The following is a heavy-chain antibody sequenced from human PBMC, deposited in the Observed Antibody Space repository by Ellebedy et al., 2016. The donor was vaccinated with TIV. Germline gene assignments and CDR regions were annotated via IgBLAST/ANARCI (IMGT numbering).Heavy chain of an antibody. CDR3: ARDQTFSDSKIYYDRNEY. CDR1: GFTFRSYA. D-gene: IGHD3-16*01. Sequence: GESLKISXAASGFTFRSYAMTWVRQAPGKGLEWVANIKQDGSVKNYLDSVKGRFTISRDNAKNSLYLQMDSLTAEDTAVYYCARDQTFSDSKIYYDRNEYWGQGTLVTVSS. V-gene: IGHV3-7*01. J-gene: IGHJ4*02. CDR2: IKQDGSVK.